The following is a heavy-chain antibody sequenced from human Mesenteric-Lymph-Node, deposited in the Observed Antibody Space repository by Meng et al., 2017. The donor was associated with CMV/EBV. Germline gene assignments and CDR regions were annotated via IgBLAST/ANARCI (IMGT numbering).Heavy chain of an antibody. Sequence: GGSLRLSCAASGFTLDDYAMHWVRQAPGKGLEWVSGISWNSGSIGYADSVKGRFTISRDNAKNSLYLQMNSLRAEDTALYYCASNRFDYWGQGTLVTVSS. V-gene: IGHV3-9*01. J-gene: IGHJ4*02. CDR1: GFTLDDYA. CDR3: ASNRFDY. CDR2: ISWNSGSI. D-gene: IGHD1-14*01.